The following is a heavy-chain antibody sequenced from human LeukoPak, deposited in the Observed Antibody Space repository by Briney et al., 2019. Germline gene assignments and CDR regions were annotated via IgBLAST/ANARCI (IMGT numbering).Heavy chain of an antibody. CDR2: IYHSGST. D-gene: IGHD2-15*01. V-gene: IGHV4-38-2*02. Sequence: PSETLSLTCTVSGYSISSGYYWGWIRQPPGTGLEWIGSIYHSGSTYYNPSLKSRVTISVDTSKNQFSLKLSSVTAADTAVYYCASRKALGYCSGGSCYGAAGNFDYWGQGTLVTVSS. CDR3: ASRKALGYCSGGSCYGAAGNFDY. CDR1: GYSISSGYY. J-gene: IGHJ4*02.